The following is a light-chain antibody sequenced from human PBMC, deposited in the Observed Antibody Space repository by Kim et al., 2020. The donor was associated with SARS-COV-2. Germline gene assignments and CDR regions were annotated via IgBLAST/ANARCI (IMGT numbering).Light chain of an antibody. J-gene: IGLJ1*01. Sequence: VSPGQTASITCSGDKLGDKYACWYQQKPGQSPVLVIYQDSKRPSGIPERFSGSNSGNTATLTISGIQAMDEADYYCQAWDSSTGGVFGTGTKVTVL. V-gene: IGLV3-1*01. CDR3: QAWDSSTGGV. CDR1: KLGDKY. CDR2: QDS.